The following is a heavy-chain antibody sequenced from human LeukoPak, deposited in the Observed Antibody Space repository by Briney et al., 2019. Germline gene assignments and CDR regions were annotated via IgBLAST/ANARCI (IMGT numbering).Heavy chain of an antibody. CDR3: AKGGGRRPGSLYYFDY. CDR2: ISGSGGST. Sequence: GGSLRLSCAASGFTFSSYAMSWVRQAPGKGLEWVSAISGSGGSTYYADSVKGRFTISRDNSKNTLYLQMNSLRSEDTAVYYCAKGGGRRPGSLYYFDYWGQGTLVTVSS. D-gene: IGHD1-26*01. V-gene: IGHV3-23*01. J-gene: IGHJ4*02. CDR1: GFTFSSYA.